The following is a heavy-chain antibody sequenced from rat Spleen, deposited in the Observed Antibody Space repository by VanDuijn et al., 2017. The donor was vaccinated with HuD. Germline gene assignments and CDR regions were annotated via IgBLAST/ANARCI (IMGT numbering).Heavy chain of an antibody. V-gene: IGHV2-72*01. D-gene: IGHD1-12*01. Sequence: QVQLKESGPGLMQPSETLSLTCTVSGFSLTSNGVGWVRQPLGKGLVWMGTIWAGGSTNYNSAVQSRLSISRDTSKSQVYLKMNSLQAEDTATYYCAREITVDLWGQGVMVTVSS. CDR2: IWAGGST. J-gene: IGHJ2*01. CDR3: AREITVDL. CDR1: GFSLTSNG.